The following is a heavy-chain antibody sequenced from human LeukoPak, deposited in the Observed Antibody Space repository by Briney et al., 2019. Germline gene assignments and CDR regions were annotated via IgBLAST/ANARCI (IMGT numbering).Heavy chain of an antibody. J-gene: IGHJ3*02. CDR3: ARYCPTSCNAGDTFDI. Sequence: ASVKVSCKASGYTFTDYYLHWVRQAPGQGLEWMGWLNPNRGGTNFAQNFQGRVTMTRDTSITTAYMELSTLRSDDTAVYYCARYCPTSCNAGDTFDIWGQGTAVTVSS. CDR1: GYTFTDYY. D-gene: IGHD2/OR15-2a*01. CDR2: LNPNRGGT. V-gene: IGHV1-2*02.